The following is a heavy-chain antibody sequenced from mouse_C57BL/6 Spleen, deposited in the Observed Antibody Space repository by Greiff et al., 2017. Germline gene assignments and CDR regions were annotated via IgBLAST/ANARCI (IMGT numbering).Heavy chain of an antibody. CDR2: IDPSDSYT. CDR1: GYTFTSYW. D-gene: IGHD1-1*01. V-gene: IGHV1-50*01. CDR3: ARRPNYYGSSYGFDV. J-gene: IGHJ1*03. Sequence: QVQLQQPGAELVKPGASVKLSCKASGYTFTSYWMQWVKQRPGQGLEWIGEIDPSDSYTNYNQKFKGQATLTVDTASSTAYMQLSILTSEDSAVYYCARRPNYYGSSYGFDVWGTGTTVTVSS.